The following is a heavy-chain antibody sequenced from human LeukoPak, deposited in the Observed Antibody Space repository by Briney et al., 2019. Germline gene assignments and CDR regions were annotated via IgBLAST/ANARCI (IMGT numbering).Heavy chain of an antibody. CDR3: AREERDTARLPYYDH. D-gene: IGHD5-18*01. CDR2: IGGPGSNV. V-gene: IGHV3-48*03. CDR1: GFTFSSYE. J-gene: IGHJ4*02. Sequence: PGGSLRLLCAASGFTFSSYEMTWVRQAPGKGLEWVSYIGGPGSNVYYADSVKGRFTVSRDNAMNSLYLQINSLRAEDTAVYYCAREERDTARLPYYDHWGQGTLVTASS.